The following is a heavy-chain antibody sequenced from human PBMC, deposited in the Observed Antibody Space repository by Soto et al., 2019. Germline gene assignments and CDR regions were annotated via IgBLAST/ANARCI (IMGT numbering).Heavy chain of an antibody. D-gene: IGHD6-13*01. CDR1: GYTFTGYY. CDR2: INPNSGGT. CDR3: ARFGDSSSWEALDY. Sequence: QVQLVQSGAEVKKPGASVKVSCKASGYTFTGYYMHWVRQAPGQGLEWMGWINPNSGGTNYAQKLQGWVTMTRDTSISTAYMELSRLRSDDTAVYYCARFGDSSSWEALDYWGQGTLVTVSS. V-gene: IGHV1-2*04. J-gene: IGHJ4*02.